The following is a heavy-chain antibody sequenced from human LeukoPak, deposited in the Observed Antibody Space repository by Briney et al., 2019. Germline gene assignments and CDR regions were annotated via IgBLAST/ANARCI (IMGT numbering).Heavy chain of an antibody. CDR3: AKDAFLERLSPEYFDY. J-gene: IGHJ4*02. D-gene: IGHD3-3*01. Sequence: GGSLRLSCAASGFTFSSYAMSWVRQAPGKGLEWVSAISGSGGSTYYADSVKGRFTISRDNSKNTLYLQMNSLRAEDTAVYYCAKDAFLERLSPEYFDYWGQGTLVTVSS. CDR1: GFTFSSYA. V-gene: IGHV3-23*01. CDR2: ISGSGGST.